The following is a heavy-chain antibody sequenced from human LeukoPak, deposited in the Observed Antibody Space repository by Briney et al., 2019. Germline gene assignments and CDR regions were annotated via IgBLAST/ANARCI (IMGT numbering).Heavy chain of an antibody. CDR3: ARDLVTVTKGFDI. CDR1: GGSISSYY. D-gene: IGHD4-17*01. CDR2: IYTSGST. V-gene: IGHV4-59*01. J-gene: IGHJ3*02. Sequence: SETLSLTCTVSGGSISSYYWSWIRQPPGKGLEWIGYIYTSGSTNYNPSLKGRAAISIDTSKNQFSLKLTSVTTADTAVYYCARDLVTVTKGFDIWGLGTMVSVSS.